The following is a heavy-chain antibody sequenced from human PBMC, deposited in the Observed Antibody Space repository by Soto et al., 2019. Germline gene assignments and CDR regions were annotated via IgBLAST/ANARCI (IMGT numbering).Heavy chain of an antibody. CDR1: GFTVSSYY. V-gene: IGHV3-66*01. CDR2: IYSAGSA. Sequence: PGGSLRLSCAASGFTVSSYYMSWVRQAPGKGLEWVSVIYSAGSADFADSVKGRFTISRDNSKNTLYLQMSSLRAEDTAVYYCARVHSSSYYYFDYWGQGTLVTVSS. D-gene: IGHD6-13*01. J-gene: IGHJ4*02. CDR3: ARVHSSSYYYFDY.